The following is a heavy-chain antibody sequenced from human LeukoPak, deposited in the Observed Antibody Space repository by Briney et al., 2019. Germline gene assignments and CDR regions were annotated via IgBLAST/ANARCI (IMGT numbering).Heavy chain of an antibody. CDR3: ARSYGYYGGFDY. J-gene: IGHJ4*02. CDR2: IIPIFGTA. V-gene: IGHV1-69*13. CDR1: GGTFSSYA. Sequence: SVKVSCKASGGTFSSYAISWVRQAPGQGLEWMGGIIPIFGTANYAQKFQGRVTITADESTSTAYMELSSLRSEDTAVYYCARSYGYYGGFDYWGQGTLVTVSS. D-gene: IGHD4-17*01.